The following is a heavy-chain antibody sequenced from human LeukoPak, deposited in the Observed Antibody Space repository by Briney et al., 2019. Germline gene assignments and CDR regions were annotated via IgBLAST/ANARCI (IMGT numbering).Heavy chain of an antibody. D-gene: IGHD4-11*01. CDR3: ASLGPHDYTEGYYYYMDV. J-gene: IGHJ6*03. CDR2: IYYSGST. CDR1: GGSISSGGYY. Sequence: SETLSLTCTVSGGSISSGGYYWSWIRQHPGKGLEWIGYIYYSGSTYYNPSLKSRVTISVDTSKNQFSLKLSSVTAADTAVYYCASLGPHDYTEGYYYYMDVWGKGTTVTVSS. V-gene: IGHV4-31*03.